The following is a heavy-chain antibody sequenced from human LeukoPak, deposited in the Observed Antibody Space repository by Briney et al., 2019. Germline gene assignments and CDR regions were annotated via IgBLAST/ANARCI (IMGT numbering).Heavy chain of an antibody. D-gene: IGHD3-22*01. CDR3: ARWWDDGSGYSYYYGMDV. Sequence: ASVKVSCKASGYTFTSYYMHWVRQAPGQGLEWMGMINPSGGSTSCAQKFQGRVTMTWDTSTSTVYMELSSLRSEDTAVYYCARWWDDGSGYSYYYGMDVWGQGTTVTVSS. V-gene: IGHV1-46*01. CDR2: INPSGGST. J-gene: IGHJ6*02. CDR1: GYTFTSYY.